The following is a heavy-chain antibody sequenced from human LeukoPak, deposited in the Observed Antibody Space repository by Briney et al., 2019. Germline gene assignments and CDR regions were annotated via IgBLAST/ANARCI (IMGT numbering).Heavy chain of an antibody. Sequence: GGSLRLSCAASGFTFSDYYMSWIRQAPGKGLEWISYISSSSDYTNYADSVKGRFTISRDNAKNSLYLQMNSLRAEDAAVYYCAKLLSHCGGDCYPPGGLYDYWGQGTLVTVSS. J-gene: IGHJ4*02. CDR2: ISSSSDYT. V-gene: IGHV3-11*03. CDR3: AKLLSHCGGDCYPPGGLYDY. CDR1: GFTFSDYY. D-gene: IGHD2-21*02.